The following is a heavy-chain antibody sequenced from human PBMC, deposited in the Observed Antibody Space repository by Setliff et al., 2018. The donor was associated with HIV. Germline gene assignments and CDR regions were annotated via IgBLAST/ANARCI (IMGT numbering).Heavy chain of an antibody. CDR3: ARGYYDSSGYYPWLL. J-gene: IGHJ4*02. CDR2: ISYDGNDK. V-gene: IGHV3-30*04. CDR1: GFTFSSFP. D-gene: IGHD3-22*01. Sequence: LRLSCVASGFTFSSFPMHWVRQAPGKGLEWVTVISYDGNDKDYADSVKGRFTISRDNSKNTLYLQLNSLRAEDTAVYYCARGYYDSSGYYPWLLWGQGTLVTVSS.